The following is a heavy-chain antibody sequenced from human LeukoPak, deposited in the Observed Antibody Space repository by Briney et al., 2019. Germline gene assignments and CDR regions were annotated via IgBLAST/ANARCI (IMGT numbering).Heavy chain of an antibody. CDR3: ARHLVYGGNSDWYFDL. V-gene: IGHV4-34*01. CDR2: INHSGST. Sequence: PSETLSLTCAVYGGSFRGYYWSWIRQPPGKGLEWIGEINHSGSTNYNPSLKSRVTISVDTSKNQFSLKLGSVTAADTAVYYCARHLVYGGNSDWYFDLWGRGTLVSVSS. D-gene: IGHD4-23*01. J-gene: IGHJ2*01. CDR1: GGSFRGYY.